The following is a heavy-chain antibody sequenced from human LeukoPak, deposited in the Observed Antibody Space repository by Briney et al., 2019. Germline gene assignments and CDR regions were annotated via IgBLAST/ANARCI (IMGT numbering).Heavy chain of an antibody. D-gene: IGHD3-9*01. Sequence: GESLKISCKGSGYSFATSWLGWVLQMPRKGLEWMVIIYPDDSDIRYSPSFQGHVTISADTSISTAYLQWSSLKASDTAMYYCARLIVYDFLKDYFDLWGQGSLVTVSS. CDR2: IYPDDSDI. V-gene: IGHV5-51*01. CDR1: GYSFATSW. J-gene: IGHJ4*02. CDR3: ARLIVYDFLKDYFDL.